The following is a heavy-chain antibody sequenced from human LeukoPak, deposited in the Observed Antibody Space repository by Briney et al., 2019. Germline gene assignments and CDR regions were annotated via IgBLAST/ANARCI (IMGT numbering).Heavy chain of an antibody. CDR1: GYSFTSYG. CDR2: ISAYNGNT. V-gene: IGHV1-18*01. Sequence: GESLKISCKGSGYSFTSYGISWVRQAPGQGLEWMGWISAYNGNTNYAQKLQGRVTMTTDTSTSTAYMELRSLRSDDTAVYYCARDGRVATYYYYYYYMDVWGKGTTVTVSS. D-gene: IGHD1-26*01. J-gene: IGHJ6*03. CDR3: ARDGRVATYYYYYYYMDV.